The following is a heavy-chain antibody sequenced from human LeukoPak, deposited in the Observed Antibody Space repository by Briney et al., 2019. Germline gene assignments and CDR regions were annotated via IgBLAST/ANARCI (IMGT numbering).Heavy chain of an antibody. Sequence: ASVKVSCKASGYTCTGYYMHWVRQATGQGLEWMGRINPNSGGTNYAQKFQGRVTMTRDTSISTAYMELSRLRSDDTAVYYCARESYGDYEIGWGQGTLVTVSS. CDR3: ARESYGDYEIG. D-gene: IGHD4-17*01. CDR2: INPNSGGT. V-gene: IGHV1-2*06. J-gene: IGHJ4*02. CDR1: GYTCTGYY.